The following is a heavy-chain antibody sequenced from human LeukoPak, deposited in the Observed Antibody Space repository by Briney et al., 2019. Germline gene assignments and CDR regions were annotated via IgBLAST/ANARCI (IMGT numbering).Heavy chain of an antibody. CDR3: ARGAVVRGVITDVDY. D-gene: IGHD3-10*01. CDR2: IWYDGSNK. V-gene: IGHV3-33*01. CDR1: GFTFSSYG. Sequence: PGGSLRLSCAASGFTFSSYGMHWVRQAPGKGLEWVAVIWYDGSNKYYADSVKGRFTISRDNSKNTLYLQMNSLRAEDTAVYYCARGAVVRGVITDVDYWGQGTLVTVSS. J-gene: IGHJ4*02.